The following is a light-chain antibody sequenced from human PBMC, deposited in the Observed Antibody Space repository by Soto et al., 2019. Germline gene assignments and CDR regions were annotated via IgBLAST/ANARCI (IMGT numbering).Light chain of an antibody. J-gene: IGLJ2*01. V-gene: IGLV3-21*04. Sequence: SYELTQPPSVSVAPGRTASITCGGNNIGSKTVHWYQRKPGQAPVLVIYYDSDRPSGIPERFSGSNSGNTATLTISRVEAGDEADYYCQVWDGSSDRPVFGGGTKLTVL. CDR1: NIGSKT. CDR2: YDS. CDR3: QVWDGSSDRPV.